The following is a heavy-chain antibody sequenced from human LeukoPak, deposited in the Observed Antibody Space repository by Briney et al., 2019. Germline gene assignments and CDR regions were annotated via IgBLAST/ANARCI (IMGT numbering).Heavy chain of an antibody. J-gene: IGHJ4*02. CDR2: IKQDGSQK. Sequence: GGSLRLSCVVSGSTYSSYWMSWVRQAPGKGLEWVANIKQDGSQKYYVDPVKGRFTISRDNAKKSLYLQMNSLRAEDTAVYYCAKASNYGSGSYYPRGVDYWGQGTLVTVSS. V-gene: IGHV3-7*03. D-gene: IGHD3-10*01. CDR1: GSTYSSYW. CDR3: AKASNYGSGSYYPRGVDY.